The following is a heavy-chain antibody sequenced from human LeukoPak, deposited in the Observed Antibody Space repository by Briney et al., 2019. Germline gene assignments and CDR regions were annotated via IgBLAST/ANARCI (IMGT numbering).Heavy chain of an antibody. CDR1: GFTFSTYW. CDR2: IEQDGSQK. J-gene: IGHJ4*02. Sequence: TGGSLRLSCAASGFTFSTYWMTWVRQAPGKGLEWVTHIEQDGSQKSYVDSVKGRFTISRDNAKNSLYLQMNSLRAEDTAVFYCARTATDTTAYYFDYWGQGTLVTVSS. V-gene: IGHV3-7*03. D-gene: IGHD6-13*01. CDR3: ARTATDTTAYYFDY.